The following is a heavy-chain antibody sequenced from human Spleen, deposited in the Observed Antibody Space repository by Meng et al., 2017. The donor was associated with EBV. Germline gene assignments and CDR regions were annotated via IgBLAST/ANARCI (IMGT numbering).Heavy chain of an antibody. J-gene: IGHJ4*02. CDR1: GYSFIRYG. CDR3: ARGGGSYRLDY. Sequence: QVQVRQEGPGGREPGALVRVSFRPSGYSFIRYGITWVRQAPGQGLEWMGWISGDNGKTDYRQKFQGRVTMTTDTSTSTAYMEVRSLRSDDTAVYFCARGGGSYRLDYWGQGTLVTVSS. CDR2: ISGDNGKT. D-gene: IGHD3-16*02. V-gene: IGHV1-18*01.